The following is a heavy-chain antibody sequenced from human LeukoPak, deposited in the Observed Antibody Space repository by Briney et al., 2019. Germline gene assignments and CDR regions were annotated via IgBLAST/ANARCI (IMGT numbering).Heavy chain of an antibody. CDR3: AKRGATQTKEFDY. D-gene: IGHD1-26*01. CDR2: IYSGGST. CDR1: GLTIGSRY. V-gene: IGHV3-53*01. J-gene: IGHJ4*02. Sequence: GGSLRLSCVASGLTIGSRYMNWVRQAPGKGLEWVSVIYSGGSTYYADSVKGRFTISRDNSKNTLFLQMNGLRAEDTAVYYCAKRGATQTKEFDYWGQGTLVTVSS.